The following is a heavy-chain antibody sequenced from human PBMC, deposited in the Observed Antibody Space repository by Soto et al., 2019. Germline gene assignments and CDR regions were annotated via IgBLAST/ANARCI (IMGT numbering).Heavy chain of an antibody. V-gene: IGHV1-18*01. CDR1: GYTFTSYG. CDR3: ARDSPPVDY. CDR2: ISAHNGNT. Sequence: QVQLVQSGAEVKKPGASVKVSCKASGYTFTSYGVSWVRQAPGQGLEWMGWISAHNGNTKYAQKLQGRVTMTTDTSTNTAYMDLRSLRSDDTAVYYCARDSPPVDYWGQGTLVTVSS. J-gene: IGHJ4*02.